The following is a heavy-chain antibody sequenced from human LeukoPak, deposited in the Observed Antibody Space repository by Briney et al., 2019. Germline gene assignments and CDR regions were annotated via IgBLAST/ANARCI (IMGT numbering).Heavy chain of an antibody. CDR2: INPNSGGT. V-gene: IGHV1-2*02. Sequence: ASVKVSCKASGYTFTGYYMHWVRQAPGQGLEWMGWINPNSGGTNYAQKFQGRVSMTRDTSTSTIYMELSSLRSEDTAVYYCAREIGPIQLHLWGSAFDYWGQGTLVTVSS. CDR3: AREIGPIQLHLWGSAFDY. D-gene: IGHD5-18*01. J-gene: IGHJ4*02. CDR1: GYTFTGYY.